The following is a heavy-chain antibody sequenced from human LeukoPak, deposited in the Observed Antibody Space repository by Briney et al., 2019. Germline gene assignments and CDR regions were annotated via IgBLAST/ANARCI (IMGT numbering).Heavy chain of an antibody. V-gene: IGHV1-8*01. CDR1: GFTFTSHD. J-gene: IGHJ3*02. Sequence: ASVKVSCKASGFTFTSHDYNWVRQATGQGLEWMGWMNPNSGNTGYAQKFQGRVTMTRDTSITTVYMELSSLTSEDTAVYYCARAARGAAAADDASDIWGQGTMVTVSS. CDR3: ARAARGAAAADDASDI. D-gene: IGHD6-13*01. CDR2: MNPNSGNT.